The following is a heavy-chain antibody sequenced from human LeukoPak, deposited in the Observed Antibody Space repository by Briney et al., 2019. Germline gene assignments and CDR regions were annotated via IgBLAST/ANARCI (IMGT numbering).Heavy chain of an antibody. CDR3: ARDVDHYDTTGKGLVDI. J-gene: IGHJ3*02. CDR1: GKTFTNYY. Sequence: ASVEISCKASGKTFTNYYIHWVRQAPGQGLEWMGLINPVAGRTGYAQKFQGRLTFTGDTSTSTVYMELSRLRSDDTAVYYCARDVDHYDTTGKGLVDIWGQGTMVTISS. CDR2: INPVAGRT. V-gene: IGHV1-46*01. D-gene: IGHD3-22*01.